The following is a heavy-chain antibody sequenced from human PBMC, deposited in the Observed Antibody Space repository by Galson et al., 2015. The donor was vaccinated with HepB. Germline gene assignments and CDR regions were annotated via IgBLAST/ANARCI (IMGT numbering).Heavy chain of an antibody. CDR1: GGSISSSNW. D-gene: IGHD4-23*01. V-gene: IGHV4-4*02. CDR2: IYHSGST. J-gene: IGHJ4*02. CDR3: ARGDNSDTNYFDY. Sequence: ETLSLTCAVSGGSISSSNWWSWVRQPPGKGLEWIGEIYHSGSTNYNPSLKSRVTISVDKSKNQFSLKLSSVTAADTAVYYCARGDNSDTNYFDYWGQGTLVTVSS.